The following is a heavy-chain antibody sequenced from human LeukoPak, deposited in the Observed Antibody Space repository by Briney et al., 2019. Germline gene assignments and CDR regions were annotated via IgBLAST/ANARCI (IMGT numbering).Heavy chain of an antibody. J-gene: IGHJ3*02. V-gene: IGHV3-21*01. CDR2: ISSSSGYI. D-gene: IGHD6-13*01. CDR3: AREYSTSWGDAFDI. Sequence: GGSLRLSCAASGFTFSSYSMNWVRQAPGKGLEWVSYISSSSGYIHYADSVKGRFPISRDNAKNSLYLQINSLRAEDTAVYYCAREYSTSWGDAFDIWGQGTMVTVSS. CDR1: GFTFSSYS.